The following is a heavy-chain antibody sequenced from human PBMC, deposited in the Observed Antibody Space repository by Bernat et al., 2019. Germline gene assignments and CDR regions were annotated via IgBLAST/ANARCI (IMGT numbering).Heavy chain of an antibody. D-gene: IGHD2-2*01. CDR3: ARGPSHCTSTSWYAGGYYYYYMDV. CDR1: GFTFINYA. CDR2: ISGSGVISGSVAGI. J-gene: IGHJ6*03. V-gene: IGHV3-23*01. Sequence: EVQLLESGGGLVQPGGSQRLSRAASGFTFINYAMTWVRQAAGKGLEWVSAISGSGVISGSVAGIFYGNYVKGRFTISRDNAKNTLYLQMNSLRAEDKAVYYCARGPSHCTSTSWYAGGYYYYYMDVWGKGTTVTVSS.